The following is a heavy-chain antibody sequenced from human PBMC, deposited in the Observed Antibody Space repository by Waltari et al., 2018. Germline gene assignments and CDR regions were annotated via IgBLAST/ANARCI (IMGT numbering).Heavy chain of an antibody. D-gene: IGHD3-22*01. V-gene: IGHV4-34*01. Sequence: QVQLQQWGAGLLKPSETLSLTCAVYGGSFSGYYWSWIRQPPGQGLEGIGEINHSGITNYNPSLKSRVTRSVDTSKNQFSLKLSSVTAADTAVYYCARGTHYYDSSGYPPTGGYYFDYWGQGTLVTVSS. CDR2: INHSGIT. J-gene: IGHJ4*02. CDR1: GGSFSGYY. CDR3: ARGTHYYDSSGYPPTGGYYFDY.